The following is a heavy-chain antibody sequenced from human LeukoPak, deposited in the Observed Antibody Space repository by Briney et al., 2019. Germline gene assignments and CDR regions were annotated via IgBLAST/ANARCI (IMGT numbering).Heavy chain of an antibody. D-gene: IGHD3-3*01. CDR2: INPNSGGT. CDR3: ATNRQIMILGVVIMPAFDI. J-gene: IGHJ3*02. Sequence: ASVKVSCKASGYTFTGYYIHWVRQAPGQGLEWMGRINPNSGGTNYAQKFQGRVTMTRDTSISTASMELSSLRSEDTAVYYCATNRQIMILGVVIMPAFDIWGQGTMVTVSS. CDR1: GYTFTGYY. V-gene: IGHV1-2*06.